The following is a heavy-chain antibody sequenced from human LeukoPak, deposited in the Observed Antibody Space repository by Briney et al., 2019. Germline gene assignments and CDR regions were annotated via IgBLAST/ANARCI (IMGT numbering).Heavy chain of an antibody. V-gene: IGHV1-18*01. CDR2: ISAYNGNT. CDR1: GYTFTSYG. D-gene: IGHD3-9*01. J-gene: IGHJ6*02. CDR3: ARLPNNYDILTERYYYYGMDV. Sequence: GASVKVSCKASGYTFTSYGISWVRQAPGQGLEWMGWISAYNGNTNYAQKLQGRVTMTTDTSTSTAYMELRSLRSDDTAVYYCARLPNNYDILTERYYYYGMDVWGQGTTVTVSS.